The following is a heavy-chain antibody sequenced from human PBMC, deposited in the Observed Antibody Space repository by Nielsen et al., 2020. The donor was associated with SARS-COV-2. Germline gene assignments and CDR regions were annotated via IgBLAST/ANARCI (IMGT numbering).Heavy chain of an antibody. V-gene: IGHV4-34*01. CDR1: GGSFSGYY. D-gene: IGHD3-10*01. CDR3: ARVPYYYGSGSYQQPDY. J-gene: IGHJ4*02. CDR2: INHSEST. Sequence: GSLRLSCAVYGGSFSGYYWSWIRQPPGKGLEWIGEINHSESTNYNPSLKSRVTISVDTSKNQFSLKLSSVTAADTAVYYCARVPYYYGSGSYQQPDYWGQGTLVTVSS.